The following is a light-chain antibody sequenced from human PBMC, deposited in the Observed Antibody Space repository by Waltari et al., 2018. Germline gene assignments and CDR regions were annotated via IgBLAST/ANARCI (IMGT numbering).Light chain of an antibody. CDR3: CSYASGSTII. Sequence: SSDVGSYNLVSWFQRHPGKAPELLIYEGTKRPSGVSNSFSGSKSGNTASLTISGLQAEDEADYYCCSYASGSTIIFGGGTKLTVL. CDR1: SSDVGSYNL. J-gene: IGLJ2*01. CDR2: EGT. V-gene: IGLV2-23*01.